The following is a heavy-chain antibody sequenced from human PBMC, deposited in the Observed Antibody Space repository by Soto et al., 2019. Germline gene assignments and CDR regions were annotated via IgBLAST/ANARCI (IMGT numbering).Heavy chain of an antibody. CDR1: GFTFSSYA. D-gene: IGHD1-26*01. CDR3: ARGMRAYSGSPGY. Sequence: QVQLVESGGGVVQPGRSLRLSCAASGFTFSSYAMHWVRQAPGKGLEWVAVISYDGSNKYYADSVKGRFTISRDNSKNTRYLQMNSLRAEDTAVYYCARGMRAYSGSPGYWGQGTLVTVSS. J-gene: IGHJ4*02. V-gene: IGHV3-30-3*01. CDR2: ISYDGSNK.